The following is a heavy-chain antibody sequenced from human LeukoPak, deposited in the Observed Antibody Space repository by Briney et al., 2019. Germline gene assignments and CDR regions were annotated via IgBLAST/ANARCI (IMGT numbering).Heavy chain of an antibody. CDR1: GYTFTGYY. V-gene: IGHV1-2*02. Sequence: GASVKVSCKASGYTFTGYYMHWVRQAPGQGREWMGWINPNSGGTNYAQKFQGRVTMTRNTSISTAYMELSRLRSDDTAVCYCARDRGPSSGRNWFDPWGQGTLVTVSS. CDR2: INPNSGGT. D-gene: IGHD3-22*01. CDR3: ARDRGPSSGRNWFDP. J-gene: IGHJ5*02.